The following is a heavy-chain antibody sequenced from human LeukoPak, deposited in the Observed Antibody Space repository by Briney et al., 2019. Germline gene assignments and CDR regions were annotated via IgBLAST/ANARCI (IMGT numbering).Heavy chain of an antibody. CDR2: INQSGST. CDR1: GGSFSGYY. CDR3: ARLRGDYGDYYYYMDV. D-gene: IGHD4-17*01. V-gene: IGHV4-34*01. Sequence: PSETLSLTCAVYGGSFSGYYWSWIRQPPGKGLEWIGEINQSGSTKYNPSLKSRVTISLDTSKNQFSLKLSSVTAADTAVYYCARLRGDYGDYYYYMDVWGKGTTVTISS. J-gene: IGHJ6*03.